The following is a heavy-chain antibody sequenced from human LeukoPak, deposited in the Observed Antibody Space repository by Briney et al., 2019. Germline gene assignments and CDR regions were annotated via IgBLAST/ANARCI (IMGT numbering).Heavy chain of an antibody. Sequence: GGSLRLSCAASGFTFSSYSMNWVRQAPGKGLEWVSSISSSGSYIYYADSVKGRFTISRDDAKNSLHLQMNSLRAEDTAVYYCARGGYYDSSGKLRLDYWGQGTLVTVSS. CDR1: GFTFSSYS. J-gene: IGHJ4*02. CDR3: ARGGYYDSSGKLRLDY. V-gene: IGHV3-21*01. D-gene: IGHD3-22*01. CDR2: ISSSGSYI.